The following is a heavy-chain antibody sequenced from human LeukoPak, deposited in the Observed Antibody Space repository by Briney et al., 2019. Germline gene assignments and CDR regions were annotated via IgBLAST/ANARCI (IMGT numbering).Heavy chain of an antibody. Sequence: SQTLSLTCTVSGGSISSGSYYWSWIRQPAGKGLEWIVRIYTSRSTNYNPSLKSRVTISVDTSKNQFSLKLSSVTAADTAVYYCARGATMVRIRYYYYMDVWGKGTTVTVSS. CDR3: ARGATMVRIRYYYYMDV. J-gene: IGHJ6*03. V-gene: IGHV4-61*02. CDR2: IYTSRST. CDR1: GGSISSGSYY. D-gene: IGHD3-10*01.